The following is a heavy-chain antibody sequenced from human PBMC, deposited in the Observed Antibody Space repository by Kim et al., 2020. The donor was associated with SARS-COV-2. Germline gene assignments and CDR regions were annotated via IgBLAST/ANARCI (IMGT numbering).Heavy chain of an antibody. J-gene: IGHJ3*02. V-gene: IGHV4-39*01. CDR3: ARREWLRYPWAFDI. Sequence: PSLKSRVTISVDTSKNQFSLKLSSVTAADTAVYYCARREWLRYPWAFDIWGQGTMVTVSS. D-gene: IGHD5-12*01.